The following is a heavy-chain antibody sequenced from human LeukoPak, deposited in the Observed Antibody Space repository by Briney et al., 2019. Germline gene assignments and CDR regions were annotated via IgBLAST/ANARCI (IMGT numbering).Heavy chain of an antibody. J-gene: IGHJ4*02. CDR1: GFTFSSYG. CDR2: ISGSGGST. D-gene: IGHD3-9*01. CDR3: AKGGGSDYDILTGYVPFDY. V-gene: IGHV3-23*01. Sequence: GGSLRLSCAASGFTFSSYGMSWVRQAPGKGLEWVSAISGSGGSTYYADSVKGRFTISRDNSKNTPYLQMNSLRAEDTAVYYCAKGGGSDYDILTGYVPFDYWGQGTLVTVSS.